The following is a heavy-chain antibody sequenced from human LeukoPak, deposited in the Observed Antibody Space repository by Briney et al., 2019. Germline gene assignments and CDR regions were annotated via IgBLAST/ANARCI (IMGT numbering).Heavy chain of an antibody. CDR3: ASVTVTTWAPDGHMDV. D-gene: IGHD4-11*01. J-gene: IGHJ6*03. Sequence: SLKVSCKASGGTSSTYAISWVREAPGQGLEWMGRITPMFGTTNYAQKCQGRVTITTDESTSTAYMEVSSLRIEDTAVYYCASVTVTTWAPDGHMDVWGKGTTVTVSS. CDR2: ITPMFGTT. CDR1: GGTSSTYA. V-gene: IGHV1-69*05.